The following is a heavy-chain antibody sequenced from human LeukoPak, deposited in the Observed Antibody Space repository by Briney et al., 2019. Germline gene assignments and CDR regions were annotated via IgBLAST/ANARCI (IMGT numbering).Heavy chain of an antibody. CDR3: AKRIQSAMATGY. Sequence: GGSLRLSCAASGFTFSSYGMSWVRQAPGKGLEWVSAISGSGGSTYYADSVKGRFTISRDNSKNTLYLQMNGLRAEDTAVYYCAKRIQSAMATGYWGQGTLVTVSS. CDR2: ISGSGGST. D-gene: IGHD5-18*01. J-gene: IGHJ4*02. V-gene: IGHV3-23*01. CDR1: GFTFSSYG.